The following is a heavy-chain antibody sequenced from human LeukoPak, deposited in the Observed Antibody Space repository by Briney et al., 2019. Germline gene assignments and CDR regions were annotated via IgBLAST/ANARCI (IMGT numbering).Heavy chain of an antibody. CDR1: GYTFTGYY. V-gene: IGHV1-2*02. CDR2: INPNSGGT. CDR3: ARDLGPKYYDFWSGYFVY. J-gene: IGHJ4*02. D-gene: IGHD3-3*01. Sequence: GASVKVSCKASGYTFTGYYMHWVRQAPGQGLEWMGWINPNSGGTNYAQKFQGRVTMTRDTSISTAYMELSSLRSDDTAVYYCARDLGPKYYDFWSGYFVYWGQGTLVTVSS.